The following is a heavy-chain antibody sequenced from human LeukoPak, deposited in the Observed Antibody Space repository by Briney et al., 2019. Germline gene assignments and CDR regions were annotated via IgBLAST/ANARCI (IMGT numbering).Heavy chain of an antibody. CDR3: GKSGVVRATGNH. V-gene: IGHV3-30*18. CDR1: GFTFSSYG. J-gene: IGHJ5*02. Sequence: PGRSLRLSCAASGFTFSSYGMHWVRQAPGKGLEWVAFIQYDGSEKYYPDSVKGRFTISRDNSKSTVYLQMNSLRTEDTAIYYCGKSGVVRATGNHWGQGTLVTVSS. CDR2: IQYDGSEK. D-gene: IGHD2-21*01.